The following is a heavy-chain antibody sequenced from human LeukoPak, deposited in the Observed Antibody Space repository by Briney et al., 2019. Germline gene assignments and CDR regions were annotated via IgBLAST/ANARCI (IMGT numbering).Heavy chain of an antibody. J-gene: IGHJ4*02. CDR2: IYYSGGT. V-gene: IGHV4-61*01. D-gene: IGHD3-16*02. CDR1: GGSVSSGSYY. Sequence: SETLSLTCTVSGGSVSSGSYYWSWIRQPPGKGLEWIGYIYYSGGTNYNPSLKSRVTISVDTSKNQFSLKLSSVTAADTAVYYCARNDYVRGSYRLPLYFDYWGQGTLVTVSS. CDR3: ARNDYVRGSYRLPLYFDY.